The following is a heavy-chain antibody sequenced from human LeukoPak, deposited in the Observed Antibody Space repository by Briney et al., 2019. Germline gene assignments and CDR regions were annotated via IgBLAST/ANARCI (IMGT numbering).Heavy chain of an antibody. CDR2: ISSSSSYI. D-gene: IGHD6-13*01. V-gene: IGHV3-21*01. Sequence: GGSLRLSCAASGLTFSSYSMNWVREAPGKGLEWVSSISSSSSYIYYADSVKGRFTISRDNAKNSLYLQMNGLRAEDTAVYYCARGEQQLVPYYYYGMDVWGQGTTVTVSS. CDR1: GLTFSSYS. CDR3: ARGEQQLVPYYYYGMDV. J-gene: IGHJ6*02.